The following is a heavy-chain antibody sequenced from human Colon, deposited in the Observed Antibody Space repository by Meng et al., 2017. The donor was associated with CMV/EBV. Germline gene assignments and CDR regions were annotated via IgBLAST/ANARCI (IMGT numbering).Heavy chain of an antibody. J-gene: IGHJ5*02. Sequence: GESLKISCAASGFTFSSYPIHWVRQGPGKGLEWVALISHDGSKRFYADSVKGRFTISRDNSKNTVDLQMDSLRGEDAAIYYCARASNTSFGPWGQGTRVTVSS. D-gene: IGHD2/OR15-2a*01. CDR1: GFTFSSYP. CDR3: ARASNTSFGP. V-gene: IGHV3-30*04. CDR2: ISHDGSKR.